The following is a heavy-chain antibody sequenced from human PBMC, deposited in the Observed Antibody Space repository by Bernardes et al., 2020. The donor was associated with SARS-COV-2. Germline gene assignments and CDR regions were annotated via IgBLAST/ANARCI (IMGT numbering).Heavy chain of an antibody. V-gene: IGHV4-34*01. Sequence: SETLSLTCAVYGGSFSGYYWSWIRQPPGKGLEWIGEINHSGSTNYNPSLKSRVTISVDTSKNQFSLKLSSVTAADTAVYYCARYGVSSGLYYFDYWGQGTLVTVSS. CDR3: ARYGVSSGLYYFDY. CDR2: INHSGST. D-gene: IGHD3-22*01. CDR1: GGSFSGYY. J-gene: IGHJ4*02.